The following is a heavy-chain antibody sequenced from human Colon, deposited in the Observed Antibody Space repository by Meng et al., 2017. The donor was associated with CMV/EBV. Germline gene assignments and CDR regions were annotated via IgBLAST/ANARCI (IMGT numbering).Heavy chain of an antibody. CDR2: INSFNGHT. J-gene: IGHJ4*02. V-gene: IGHV1-18*04. Sequence: ASVKVSCKASGYTFTDYYMHWVRQAPGQGLEWMGWINSFNGHTIYAQKFQGRVTLTTDASTSTIYMELRGLRGDDTATYFCARGLSMVRGVDFDYWGQGTLVTVSS. CDR3: ARGLSMVRGVDFDY. D-gene: IGHD3-10*01. CDR1: GYTFTDYY.